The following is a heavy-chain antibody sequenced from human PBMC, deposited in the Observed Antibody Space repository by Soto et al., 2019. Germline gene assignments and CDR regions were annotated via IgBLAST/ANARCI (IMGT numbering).Heavy chain of an antibody. D-gene: IGHD3-3*01. CDR2: INHSEST. J-gene: IGHJ4*02. CDR1: GGSFSGDH. CDR3: ARGLPYLYDFWSGSEDY. V-gene: IGHV4-34*01. Sequence: SETQSLTCDVYGGSFSGDHWSWIRWPPGKGLEWIGEINHSESTNYNPSLKSLVTISVDTSKNQFSLKLSSVTAADTAVYYCARGLPYLYDFWSGSEDYWGQGTLVT.